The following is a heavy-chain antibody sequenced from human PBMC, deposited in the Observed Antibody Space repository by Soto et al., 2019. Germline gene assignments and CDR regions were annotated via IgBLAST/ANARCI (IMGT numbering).Heavy chain of an antibody. CDR2: ISGYNGDT. CDR1: GYTFTSFG. D-gene: IGHD6-6*01. CDR3: ARDKPQQIVGYNYYYGMDA. V-gene: IGHV1-18*04. Sequence: ASVKVSCKASGYTFTSFGVSWVRQVPGQGLEWMGWISGYNGDTDYAQKFQGRVTMTTDRYTSTAYMEVRSLRSDDRAVYYCARDKPQQIVGYNYYYGMDAWGQGITVTVSS. J-gene: IGHJ6*02.